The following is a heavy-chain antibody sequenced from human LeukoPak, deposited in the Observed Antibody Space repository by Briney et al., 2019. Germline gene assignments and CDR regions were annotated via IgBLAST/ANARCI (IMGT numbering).Heavy chain of an antibody. Sequence: PGGSLRLSCAASGFTFSSYGIHWVRQAPGKGLEWVAVIWYDGRTKYYADSVKGRFTISRDNSKNTLHLQMNSLRAEDTAVYYCARDFEYSSSTGVYWGQGTLVTDPS. J-gene: IGHJ4*02. CDR2: IWYDGRTK. V-gene: IGHV3-33*08. CDR3: ARDFEYSSSTGVY. D-gene: IGHD5-12*01. CDR1: GFTFSSYG.